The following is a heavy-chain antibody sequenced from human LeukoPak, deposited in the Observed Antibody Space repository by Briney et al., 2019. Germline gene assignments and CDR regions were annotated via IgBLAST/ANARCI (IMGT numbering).Heavy chain of an antibody. CDR3: AKDVSWNWFDP. V-gene: IGHV3-30*18. CDR1: GFTFSTYA. Sequence: GRSLRLSCAASGFTFSTYAMHWVRQAPGKGLEWVAVISYDGSNKYYADSVKGRFTISRDNSKSTLYLQVNTLRAEDTAVYYCAKDVSWNWFDPWGQGTLVTVSS. J-gene: IGHJ5*02. CDR2: ISYDGSNK.